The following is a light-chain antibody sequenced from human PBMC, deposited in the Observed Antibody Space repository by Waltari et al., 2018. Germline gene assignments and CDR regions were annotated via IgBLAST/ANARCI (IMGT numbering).Light chain of an antibody. CDR1: QSVSSN. V-gene: IGKV3-15*01. J-gene: IGKJ5*01. Sequence: EIVMTQSPATLSVSPGERATLSCRASQSVSSNLAWYQQKPGQAPRPLIYGASTRATGIPARFSGSGSGTGFTLSISSLQSEDFALYYCQQYNDWPKITFGQGTRLEIK. CDR2: GAS. CDR3: QQYNDWPKIT.